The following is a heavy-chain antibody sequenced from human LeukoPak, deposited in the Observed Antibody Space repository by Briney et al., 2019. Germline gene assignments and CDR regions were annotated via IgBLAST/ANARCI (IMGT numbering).Heavy chain of an antibody. CDR1: GFTFDDYG. D-gene: IGHD2/OR15-2a*01. CDR3: AKARGEYYDAFHM. V-gene: IGHV3-20*04. Sequence: GGSLRLSCAASGFTFDDYGMSWVRQAPGKGLEWVSGINWNGGSTGYADSVKGRFTISRDNSKNTLYLQMNSLRAEDTAVYYCAKARGEYYDAFHMWGQGTMVTVSS. J-gene: IGHJ3*02. CDR2: INWNGGST.